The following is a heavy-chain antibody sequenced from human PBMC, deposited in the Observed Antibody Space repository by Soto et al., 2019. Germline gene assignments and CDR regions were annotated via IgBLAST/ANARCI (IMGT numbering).Heavy chain of an antibody. CDR3: ARDSGSYYFDY. D-gene: IGHD1-26*01. J-gene: IGHJ4*02. Sequence: QVQPVESGGGVVQPGRSLRLSCAASGFTFSSYAMHWVRQAPGKGLEWVAVISYDGSNKYYADSVKGRFTISRDNSKNTLYLQMNSLRAEDTAVYYCARDSGSYYFDYWGQGTLVTVSS. CDR2: ISYDGSNK. V-gene: IGHV3-30-3*01. CDR1: GFTFSSYA.